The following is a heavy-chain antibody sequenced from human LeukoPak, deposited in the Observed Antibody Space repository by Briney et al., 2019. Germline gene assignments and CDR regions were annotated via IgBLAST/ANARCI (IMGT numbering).Heavy chain of an antibody. CDR2: SSSSGSTI. CDR3: ARAKTYGSGSYHNWFDP. D-gene: IGHD3-10*01. J-gene: IGHJ5*02. Sequence: GGSLRLSCTASGFTFSSYEMNWVRQAPGQGLEWVSYSSSSGSTIYYADSVQGRFTIFTDNATNSLYLQMHSRRAEDPAVYYCARAKTYGSGSYHNWFDPWGQGTLVTVSS. CDR1: GFTFSSYE. V-gene: IGHV3-48*03.